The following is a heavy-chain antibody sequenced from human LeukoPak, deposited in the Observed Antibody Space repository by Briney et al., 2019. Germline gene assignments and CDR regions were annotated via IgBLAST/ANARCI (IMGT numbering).Heavy chain of an antibody. CDR2: ISWDGGST. J-gene: IGHJ4*02. V-gene: IGHV3-43*01. Sequence: GGSLRLSCAASGFTFDDYTMHWVRQAPGKGLEWVSLISWDGGSTYYADSVKGRFTISRDNAKNSLYLQMNSLRAEDTAVYYCARDLVEIGFLGHSDYWGQGTLVTVSS. CDR1: GFTFDDYT. D-gene: IGHD5-24*01. CDR3: ARDLVEIGFLGHSDY.